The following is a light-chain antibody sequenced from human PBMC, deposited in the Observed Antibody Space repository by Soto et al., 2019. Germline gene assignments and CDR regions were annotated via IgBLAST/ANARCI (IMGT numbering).Light chain of an antibody. Sequence: QSVLTQPPSASGTPGQTIAISCSGGSSNIGSHTVNWDQQLPGTAPRLLIYSNTQRPSGVPDRFSGSKSGTSASLAISGLQSEYEGDYYCAAWDDSLNGVVFGGGTKLTVL. V-gene: IGLV1-44*01. CDR1: SSNIGSHT. CDR3: AAWDDSLNGVV. J-gene: IGLJ2*01. CDR2: SNT.